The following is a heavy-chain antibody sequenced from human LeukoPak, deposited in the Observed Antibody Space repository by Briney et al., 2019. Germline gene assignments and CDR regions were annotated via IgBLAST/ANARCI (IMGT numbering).Heavy chain of an antibody. J-gene: IGHJ4*02. CDR3: AKDDDGYY. V-gene: IGHV3-7*04. CDR1: GFTLSKSW. D-gene: IGHD3-3*01. CDR2: IQEDGSEQ. Sequence: GGSLRLSCAPSGFTLSKSWLSWVRQTPGKGLKGVANIQEDGSEQYYRDSGKGRFTISRDNAKNSLYLQMNSLRAEDTAVYYCAKDDDGYYWGQGILVTVSS.